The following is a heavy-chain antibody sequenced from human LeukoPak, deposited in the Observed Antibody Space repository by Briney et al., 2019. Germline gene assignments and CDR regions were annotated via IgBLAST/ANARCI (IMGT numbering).Heavy chain of an antibody. CDR2: ISYDGSNE. D-gene: IGHD6-19*01. CDR1: GFSFSSYA. CDR3: ARDSSGSYNWFDP. V-gene: IGHV3-30*04. J-gene: IGHJ5*02. Sequence: GGSLRPSCAASGFSFSSYAMHWVRQAPGKGLEWVAVISYDGSNEYYPDSVKGRFTISRDNSKNTLYLQMNSLRAEDTAVYYCARDSSGSYNWFDPWGQGTLVTVSS.